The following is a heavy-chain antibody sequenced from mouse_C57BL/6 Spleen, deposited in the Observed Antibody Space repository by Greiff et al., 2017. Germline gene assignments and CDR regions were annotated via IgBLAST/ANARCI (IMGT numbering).Heavy chain of an antibody. CDR3: AKVYYYGSSFFDY. CDR2: INPNYGTT. J-gene: IGHJ2*01. V-gene: IGHV1-39*01. CDR1: GYSFTDYN. Sequence: EVQLQQSGPELVKPGASVKISCKASGYSFTDYNMHWVKQSNGQSLEWIGVINPNYGTTSYNQKFKGKATLTVDQSSSTAYMQLNSLTSEDSAVYYCAKVYYYGSSFFDYWGQGTTLTVSA. D-gene: IGHD1-1*01.